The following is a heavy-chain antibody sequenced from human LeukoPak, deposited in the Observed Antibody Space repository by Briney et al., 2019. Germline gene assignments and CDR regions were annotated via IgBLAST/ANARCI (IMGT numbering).Heavy chain of an antibody. J-gene: IGHJ4*02. CDR3: AKYLPNQLLKD. V-gene: IGHV3-23*01. CDR2: ISGSGGST. D-gene: IGHD2-2*01. CDR1: GFAFSSYA. Sequence: GGSLRLSCAASGFAFSSYAMSWVRQAPGKGLEWVSVISGSGGSTYYADSVKGRFTISRDNSKNTLYLQMNSLRAEDTAVYYCAKYLPNQLLKDWGQGTLVTVSS.